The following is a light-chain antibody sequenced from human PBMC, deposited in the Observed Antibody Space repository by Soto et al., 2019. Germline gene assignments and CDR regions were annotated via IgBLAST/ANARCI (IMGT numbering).Light chain of an antibody. CDR2: DVS. CDR3: SSYRSSSSAHVV. J-gene: IGLJ2*01. Sequence: QSVLTQPASVSGSPGQSITISCTGTSSDIGGYNYVSWYQQHPGKAPKLIIYDVSNRPSGVSNRFSGSKSGNTASLTISGLQAEDDGDYYCSSYRSSSSAHVVFGGGTKLTVL. CDR1: SSDIGGYNY. V-gene: IGLV2-14*03.